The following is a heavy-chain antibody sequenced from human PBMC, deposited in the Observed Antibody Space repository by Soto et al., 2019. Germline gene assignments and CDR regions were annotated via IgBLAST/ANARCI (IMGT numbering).Heavy chain of an antibody. CDR1: GGSISSGGYS. CDR2: IYHSGST. J-gene: IGHJ5*02. D-gene: IGHD2-15*01. CDR3: ASWYSSTNWFDP. V-gene: IGHV4-30-2*01. Sequence: SETLSLTCAVSGGSISSGGYSWSWIRQPPGKGLEWIGYIYHSGSTHYNPSLKSRVTISVDRSKNQFSLKLSSVTAADTAVYYCASWYSSTNWFDPWGQGTLVTVSS.